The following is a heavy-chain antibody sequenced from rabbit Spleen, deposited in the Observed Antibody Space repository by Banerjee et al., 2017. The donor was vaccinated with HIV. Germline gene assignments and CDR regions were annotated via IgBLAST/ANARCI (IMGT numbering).Heavy chain of an antibody. D-gene: IGHD1-1*01. J-gene: IGHJ4*01. CDR1: GFSFSNKAV. CDR3: ARDLVGVIGWNFYL. Sequence: QEQLVESGGGLVKPEGSLKLSCTASGFSFSNKAVMCWVRQAPGKGLEWIACINIVTGKSVYASWAKGRFTMSRTSSTTVTLQMTSLTAADRAAYFCARDLVGVIGWNFYLWGPGTLVTVS. CDR2: INIVTGKS. V-gene: IGHV1S45*01.